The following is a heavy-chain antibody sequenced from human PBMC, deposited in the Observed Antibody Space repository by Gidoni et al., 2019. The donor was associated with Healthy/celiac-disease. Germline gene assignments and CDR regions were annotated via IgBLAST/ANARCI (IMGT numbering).Heavy chain of an antibody. D-gene: IGHD6-6*01. V-gene: IGHV4-39*01. J-gene: IGHJ4*02. CDR1: GGSISSSSYY. CDR3: ARHRLAARHPTRYYFDY. CDR2: IYYSGST. Sequence: QLQLQESGPGLVKPSETLSLTCTVSGGSISSSSYYWGWIRQPPGKGLEWIGSIYYSGSTYYNPSLKSRVTISVDTSKNQFSLKLSSVTAADTAVYYCARHRLAARHPTRYYFDYWGQGTLVTVSS.